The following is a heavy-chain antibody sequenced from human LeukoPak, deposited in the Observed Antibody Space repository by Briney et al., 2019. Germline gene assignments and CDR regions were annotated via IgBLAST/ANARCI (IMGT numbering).Heavy chain of an antibody. CDR1: GFTVSSNY. J-gene: IGHJ4*02. D-gene: IGHD6-19*01. CDR3: ARVYSSGWSLPFEY. Sequence: GGSLRLSCAASGFTVSSNYMSWVRQAPGKGLEWVSVIYSGGSTYYADSVKGRFTISRDNSKNMLYLQMNSLRAEDTAIYYCARVYSSGWSLPFEYWGQGTLVTVSS. CDR2: IYSGGST. V-gene: IGHV3-53*05.